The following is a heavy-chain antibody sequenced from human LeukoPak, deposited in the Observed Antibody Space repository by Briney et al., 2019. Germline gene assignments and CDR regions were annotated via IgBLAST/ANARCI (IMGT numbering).Heavy chain of an antibody. D-gene: IGHD3-16*01. V-gene: IGHV3-9*01. J-gene: IGHJ4*02. CDR3: ARDPPSRGTRYFDY. CDR2: ISWNSGSI. CDR1: GFPFDNYA. Sequence: PGRSLRLSCAASGFPFDNYAMHWVRQAPGKGLEWVSSISWNSGSIGYVDSVKGRFTISRDNAKNSLYLQMDSLRAEDTAVYYCARDPPSRGTRYFDYWGQGTLVTVSS.